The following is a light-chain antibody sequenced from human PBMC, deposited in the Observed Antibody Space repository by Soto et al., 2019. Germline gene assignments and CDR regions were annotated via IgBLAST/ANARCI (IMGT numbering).Light chain of an antibody. V-gene: IGKV1-5*03. Sequence: DIQMTQSPSTLSASVGDRVTITCRASQSVSTWLAWYQQKPGKAPKLLIYMASSLEGGVPSRFSGSGSGTEFTLSISSLQPDDFATYYCQQYSSYSPYTVGQGTKLDIK. J-gene: IGKJ2*01. CDR3: QQYSSYSPYT. CDR1: QSVSTW. CDR2: MAS.